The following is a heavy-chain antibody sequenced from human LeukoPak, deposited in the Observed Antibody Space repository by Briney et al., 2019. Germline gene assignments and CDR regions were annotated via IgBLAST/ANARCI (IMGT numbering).Heavy chain of an antibody. CDR1: GFTFGSYA. CDR2: MSGSGGST. CDR3: AKGGTTYYYDNSVYLIDY. J-gene: IGHJ4*02. Sequence: PGGSLRLSCAASGFTFGSYAMSWVRQAPGKGLEWVSAMSGSGGSTYYVDSVKGRFTISRDNSKNTLYLQMNSLRAEDTAVYYCAKGGTTYYYDNSVYLIDYGGQGPLFTVSS. D-gene: IGHD3-22*01. V-gene: IGHV3-23*01.